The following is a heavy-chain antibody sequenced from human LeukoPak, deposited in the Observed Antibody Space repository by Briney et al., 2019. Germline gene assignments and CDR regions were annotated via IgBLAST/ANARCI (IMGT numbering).Heavy chain of an antibody. CDR3: TKVTGFVWLFPFDS. CDR1: GFTFSSYG. V-gene: IGHV3-33*06. J-gene: IGHJ4*02. Sequence: GRSLRLSCAASGFTFSSYGMHWVRQAPGKGLEWVAVIWHDGTNKYYADSVKGRFTISRDNSKNTLYLQMNSLRPEDTAVYYCTKVTGFVWLFPFDSWGQGTLVTVSS. D-gene: IGHD3-9*01. CDR2: IWHDGTNK.